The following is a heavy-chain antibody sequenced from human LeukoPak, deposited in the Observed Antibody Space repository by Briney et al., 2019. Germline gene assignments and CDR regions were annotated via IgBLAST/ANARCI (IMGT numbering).Heavy chain of an antibody. Sequence: GESLQISCKGSGYSFTSYWISWVRQMPGKGLEWMGRIDPSDSYTNYSPSFQGHVTISADKSISTAYLQWSSLKASDTAMYYCARLQYCSGGSCYYWFDPWGQGTLVTVSS. V-gene: IGHV5-10-1*01. CDR3: ARLQYCSGGSCYYWFDP. J-gene: IGHJ5*02. CDR2: IDPSDSYT. D-gene: IGHD2-15*01. CDR1: GYSFTSYW.